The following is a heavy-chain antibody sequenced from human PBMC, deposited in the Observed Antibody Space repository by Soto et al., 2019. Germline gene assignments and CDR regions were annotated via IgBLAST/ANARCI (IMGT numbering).Heavy chain of an antibody. Sequence: ASVKVSCKASGYTFTTYAMHWVRQAPGQRLEWMGWINAGNGNTKYSQKFQGRVTITRDTSASTAYMELSSLRSEDTAVYYCASNRLGTTPYGMYVWGQGTTVTVSS. CDR2: INAGNGNT. D-gene: IGHD1-7*01. CDR1: GYTFTTYA. J-gene: IGHJ6*02. CDR3: ASNRLGTTPYGMYV. V-gene: IGHV1-3*01.